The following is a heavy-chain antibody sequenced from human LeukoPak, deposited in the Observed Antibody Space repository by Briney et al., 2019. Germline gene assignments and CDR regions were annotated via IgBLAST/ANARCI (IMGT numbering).Heavy chain of an antibody. CDR2: IKQHGSEK. D-gene: IGHD2/OR15-2a*01. CDR3: PRIGIDYFASSHFDY. Sequence: GGSLRLSCAASGFTFNYTWMSWVRQAPGRGLEWVSTIKQHGSEKLYVDSVKGRFTISRDNTRRSLYLQINRLVTEDTAVYYCPRIGIDYFASSHFDYWGQGTLVTVSS. J-gene: IGHJ4*02. CDR1: GFTFNYTW. V-gene: IGHV3-7*01.